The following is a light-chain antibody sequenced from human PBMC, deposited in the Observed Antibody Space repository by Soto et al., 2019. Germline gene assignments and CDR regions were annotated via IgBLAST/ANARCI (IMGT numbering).Light chain of an antibody. V-gene: IGLV2-14*03. CDR2: DVN. Sequence: QSALTQPASVSGSPGQSIAISCTGTSSDVGGYNYVSWYQQHPGKAPKLMIYDVNNRPSGVSNRFSGPKSGNTASLTISGLQAEDEADYYCCSYTTSSTYVFGTGTKLTVL. J-gene: IGLJ1*01. CDR3: CSYTTSSTYV. CDR1: SSDVGGYNY.